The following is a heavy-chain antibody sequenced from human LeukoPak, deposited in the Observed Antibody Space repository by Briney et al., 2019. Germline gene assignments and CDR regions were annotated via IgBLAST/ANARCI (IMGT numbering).Heavy chain of an antibody. CDR2: MNPNSGNT. V-gene: IGHV1-8*01. D-gene: IGHD3-22*01. CDR3: ARGPLTYYYDSSGYYGVY. CDR1: GYTFTSYD. Sequence: GASVKASCKASGYTFTSYDINWVRQATGQGLEWMGWMNPNSGNTGYAQKFQGRVTMTRNTSISTAYMELSSLRSEDTAVYYCARGPLTYYYDSSGYYGVYWGQGTLVTVSS. J-gene: IGHJ4*02.